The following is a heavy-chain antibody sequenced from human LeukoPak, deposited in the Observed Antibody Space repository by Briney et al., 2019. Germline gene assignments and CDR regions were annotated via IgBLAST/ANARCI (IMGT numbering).Heavy chain of an antibody. CDR1: GFTFTSSA. Sequence: SVKVSCKASGFTFTSSAMQWVRQARGQRLEWIGWIVVGSGNTNYAQKFQERVTITRDMSTSTAYMELNSLRSEDTAVYYCAADLLYYGSGSYYKELGYWGQGTLVTVSS. CDR3: AADLLYYGSGSYYKELGY. V-gene: IGHV1-58*02. D-gene: IGHD3-10*01. J-gene: IGHJ4*02. CDR2: IVVGSGNT.